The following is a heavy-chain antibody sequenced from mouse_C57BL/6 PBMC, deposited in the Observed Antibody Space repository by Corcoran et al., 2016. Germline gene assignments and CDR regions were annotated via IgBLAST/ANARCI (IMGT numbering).Heavy chain of an antibody. J-gene: IGHJ4*01. CDR1: GYTFTDYY. CDR3: ARQQIYYGNPYAMDY. CDR2: IYPGSGNT. V-gene: IGHV1-84*01. D-gene: IGHD2-1*01. Sequence: QIQLQQSGPELVKPGASGKISCKASGYTFTDYYINWVKQRPGQGLEWIGWIYPGSGNTKYNEKFKGKATLTVDTSSSTAYMQLSSLTSEDSAVYFGARQQIYYGNPYAMDYWGQGTSVTVSS.